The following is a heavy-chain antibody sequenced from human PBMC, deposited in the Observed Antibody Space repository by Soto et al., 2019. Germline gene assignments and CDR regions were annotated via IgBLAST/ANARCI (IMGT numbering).Heavy chain of an antibody. CDR1: GDPVSSASFY. V-gene: IGHV4-61*01. CDR3: AIMRYSYGARNFDY. Sequence: QVQLQESGPGLVKPSETLFLTCAVSGDPVSSASFYWSWIRQPPGKGLEWIGYLYYSGSPNYDPSLKSRVTISMHTSTNQFSLKLTSVTAADTAVYYCAIMRYSYGARNFDYWGQGALVTVSP. J-gene: IGHJ4*02. D-gene: IGHD5-18*01. CDR2: LYYSGSP.